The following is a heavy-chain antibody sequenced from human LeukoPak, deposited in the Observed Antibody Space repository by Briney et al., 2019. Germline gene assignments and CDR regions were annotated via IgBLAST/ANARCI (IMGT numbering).Heavy chain of an antibody. J-gene: IGHJ4*02. Sequence: GGSLRLSCAASGFTFSTYWMNWVRQAPGKGLEWVANIKHDGSVKNYVDSVRGRFNISRDNAKNSLYLQMSSLRVEDTALYYCATHWGPRDWGQGTLVTVSS. V-gene: IGHV3-7*05. CDR2: IKHDGSVK. CDR1: GFTFSTYW. D-gene: IGHD7-27*01. CDR3: ATHWGPRD.